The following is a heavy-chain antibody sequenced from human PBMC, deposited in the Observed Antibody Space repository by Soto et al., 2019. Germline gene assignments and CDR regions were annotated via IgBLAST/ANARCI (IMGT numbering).Heavy chain of an antibody. J-gene: IGHJ4*02. CDR1: GVSISSYY. Sequence: SETLSLTCTVSGVSISSYYWSWIRQPPGKGLEWIGYIYYSGSTNYNPSLKSRVTISVDTSKNQFSLKLSSVTAADTAVYYCARGIAPDYWGQGTLVTVSS. V-gene: IGHV4-59*01. CDR3: ARGIAPDY. D-gene: IGHD6-13*01. CDR2: IYYSGST.